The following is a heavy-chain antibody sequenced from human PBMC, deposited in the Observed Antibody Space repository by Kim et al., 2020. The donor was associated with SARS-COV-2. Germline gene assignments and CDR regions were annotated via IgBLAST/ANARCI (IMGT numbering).Heavy chain of an antibody. Sequence: ADSVKGRFTISRDNSKNTLYLQMNSLRAEDTAVYYCARDMTYYYDSPCGYWGQGTLVTVSS. V-gene: IGHV3-30*01. D-gene: IGHD3-22*01. CDR3: ARDMTYYYDSPCGY. J-gene: IGHJ4*02.